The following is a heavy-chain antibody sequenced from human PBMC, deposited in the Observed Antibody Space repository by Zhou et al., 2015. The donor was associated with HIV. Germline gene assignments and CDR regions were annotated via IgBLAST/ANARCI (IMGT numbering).Heavy chain of an antibody. D-gene: IGHD3-10*01. Sequence: QVQLVQSGAEVKKPGSSVKVSCKASGGTFNTYEMSWVRQAPGQGLEWMGWISAYNANTNYAQKFQGRVTVTTDTSTSTAYMELRSLRSDDTAVYYCARESIDAGGVFDYWGRGNPSVTVSS. CDR3: ARESIDAGGVFDY. J-gene: IGHJ4*02. V-gene: IGHV1-18*01. CDR2: ISAYNANT. CDR1: GGTFNTYE.